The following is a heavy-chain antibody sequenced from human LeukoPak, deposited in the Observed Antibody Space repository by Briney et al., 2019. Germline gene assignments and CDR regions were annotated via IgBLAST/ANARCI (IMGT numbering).Heavy chain of an antibody. Sequence: ASVKVSCKASGYTFTGYYMHWVRQAPGQGLEWMGWINPNSGNTGYAQKFQGRVTITRNTSISTAYMELSSLRSEDTAVYYCARGGGSRKLDYWGQGTLVTVSS. CDR2: INPNSGNT. CDR3: ARGGGSRKLDY. CDR1: GYTFTGYY. D-gene: IGHD1-26*01. J-gene: IGHJ4*02. V-gene: IGHV1-8*03.